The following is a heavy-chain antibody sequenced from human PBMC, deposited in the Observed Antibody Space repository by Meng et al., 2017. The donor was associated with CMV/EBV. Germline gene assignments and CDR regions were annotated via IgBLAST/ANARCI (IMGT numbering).Heavy chain of an antibody. V-gene: IGHV3-74*01. CDR2: INSDGSST. CDR1: GFTFSSYW. J-gene: IGHJ6*02. CDR3: ARDHRRMDV. Sequence: GESLKISCAASGFTFSSYWMHWVRQAPGKGLVWVSSINSDGSSTSYADSVKGRFTISRDNAKNTLYLQMNRLRAEDTAVYYCARDHRRMDVWGQGTTVTVSS.